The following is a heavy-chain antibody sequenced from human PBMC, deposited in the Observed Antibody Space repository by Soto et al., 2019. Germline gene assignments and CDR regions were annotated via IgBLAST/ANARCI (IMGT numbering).Heavy chain of an antibody. D-gene: IGHD3-16*02. V-gene: IGHV4-4*07. J-gene: IGHJ5*02. CDR3: ARGWYYDYVWGSYRANWFDP. CDR2: IYTSGST. CDR1: GGSISSYY. Sequence: SETLSLTCTVSGGSISSYYWSWIRQPAGKGLEWIGRIYTSGSTNYNPSLKSRVTMSVDTSKNQFSLKLSSVTAADTAVYYCARGWYYDYVWGSYRANWFDPWGQGTLVTVSS.